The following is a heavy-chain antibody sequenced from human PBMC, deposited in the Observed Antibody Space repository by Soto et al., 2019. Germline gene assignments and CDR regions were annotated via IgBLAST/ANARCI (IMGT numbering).Heavy chain of an antibody. V-gene: IGHV3-48*02. Sequence: EVQLVESGGGLVQPGGSLRLSCAASGFTFSSYSMNWVRQAPGKGLEWVSYISSSSSTIYYADSVKGRFTISRDNAKHSLYLQMNSLGDEETAVYYCARGGHSRVLDIWGQGTLVTV. J-gene: IGHJ4*02. D-gene: IGHD2-2*03. CDR3: ARGGHSRVLDI. CDR1: GFTFSSYS. CDR2: ISSSSSTI.